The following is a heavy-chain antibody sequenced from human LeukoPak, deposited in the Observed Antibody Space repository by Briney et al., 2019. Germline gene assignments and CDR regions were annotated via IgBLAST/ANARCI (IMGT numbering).Heavy chain of an antibody. J-gene: IGHJ4*02. CDR3: AKPSGSYKTDFDY. D-gene: IGHD1-26*01. Sequence: TGGSLRLSCAASGCTFSSYGMHWVRQAPGKGLEWVAVIWYDGSNKYYADSVKGRFTISRDNSKNTLYLQMNSLRAEDTAVYYCAKPSGSYKTDFDYWGQGTLVTVSS. CDR2: IWYDGSNK. V-gene: IGHV3-33*06. CDR1: GCTFSSYG.